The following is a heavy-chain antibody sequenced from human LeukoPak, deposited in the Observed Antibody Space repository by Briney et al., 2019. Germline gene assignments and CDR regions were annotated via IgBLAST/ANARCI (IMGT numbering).Heavy chain of an antibody. CDR2: IYNSGST. CDR1: GGSISSGCYY. CDR3: ARQNNRRVNWFDP. V-gene: IGHV4-31*03. Sequence: SETLSLICTVSGGSISSGCYYWSWLRQHPGKGLERIGDIYNSGSTPNNPSLKSRVTISVDTSNNQNSLKLSSVTAADTAVYYCARQNNRRVNWFDPWGQGTLVTVSS. J-gene: IGHJ5*02. D-gene: IGHD2/OR15-2a*01.